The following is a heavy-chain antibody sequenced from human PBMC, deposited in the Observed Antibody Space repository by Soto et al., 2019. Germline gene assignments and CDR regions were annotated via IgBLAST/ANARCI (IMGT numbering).Heavy chain of an antibody. D-gene: IGHD3-10*01. CDR3: ARDQWFGELSYYYYGMDV. J-gene: IGHJ6*02. Sequence: WGSLRLSCAASGFTFSSYEMNWVRQAPGKGLEWVSYISSSGSTIYYADSVKGRFTISRDNAKNSLYLQMNSLRAEDTAVYYCARDQWFGELSYYYYGMDVWGQGTTVTVSS. CDR1: GFTFSSYE. V-gene: IGHV3-48*03. CDR2: ISSSGSTI.